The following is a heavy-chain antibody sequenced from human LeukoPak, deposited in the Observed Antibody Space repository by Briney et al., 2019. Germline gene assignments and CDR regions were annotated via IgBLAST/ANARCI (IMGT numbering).Heavy chain of an antibody. CDR1: GGTFSSYA. Sequence: SVKVSCKASGGTFSSYAISWVRQAPGQGLEWMGRIIPILGIANYAQKFQGRVTITADKSTSTAYMELSSLRSEDTAVYYCARDSWAWAYYYYGMDVWGQGTTVTVSS. D-gene: IGHD3-16*01. J-gene: IGHJ6*02. CDR2: IIPILGIA. V-gene: IGHV1-69*04. CDR3: ARDSWAWAYYYYGMDV.